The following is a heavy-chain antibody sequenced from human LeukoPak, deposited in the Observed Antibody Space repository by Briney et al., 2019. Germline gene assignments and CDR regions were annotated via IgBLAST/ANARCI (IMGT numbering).Heavy chain of an antibody. CDR2: IYPADSDT. V-gene: IGHV5-51*01. D-gene: IGHD3-16*01. Sequence: GESLKISCKGSGYSFTTYCLAWVRQMPGKGLEWMGIIYPADSDTIYSPSFQGQVTMSADKSISAAYLQWSSLKASDTAMYYCAAALGLGYYSGVDVWGQGTTVTVSS. CDR1: GYSFTTYC. CDR3: AAALGLGYYSGVDV. J-gene: IGHJ6*02.